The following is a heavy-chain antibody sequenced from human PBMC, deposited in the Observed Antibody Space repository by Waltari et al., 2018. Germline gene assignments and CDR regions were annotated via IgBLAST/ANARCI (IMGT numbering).Heavy chain of an antibody. V-gene: IGHV1-8*01. D-gene: IGHD2-8*02. CDR3: ASGPAAWWAFDI. Sequence: QVQLVQSGPEVREPGASVTGSGKASGYPFTNYDINWVRQAPGQGLEWMGWMNPNSGDTAFAQNLQGRITLARNTSISTAYMHLSSLRSEDTAMYYCASGPAAWWAFDIWGQGTMVAVSS. CDR2: MNPNSGDT. J-gene: IGHJ3*02. CDR1: GYPFTNYD.